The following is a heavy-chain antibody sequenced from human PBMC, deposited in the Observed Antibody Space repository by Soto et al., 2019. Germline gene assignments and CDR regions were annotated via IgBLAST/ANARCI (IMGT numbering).Heavy chain of an antibody. D-gene: IGHD1-26*01. Sequence: GGALRLSCAASGFTFSSYAMHWFRQGPGKGLEWVAVISYDGSNKYYADSVKGRFTISRDNSKNTLYLQLNSLRAEDTAVYYCASPAWSGSYYFDYWGQGTLVTVSS. CDR3: ASPAWSGSYYFDY. CDR2: ISYDGSNK. CDR1: GFTFSSYA. J-gene: IGHJ4*02. V-gene: IGHV3-30-3*01.